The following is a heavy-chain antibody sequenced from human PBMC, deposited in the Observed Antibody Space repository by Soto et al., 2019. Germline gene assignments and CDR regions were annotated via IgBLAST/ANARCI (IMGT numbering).Heavy chain of an antibody. Sequence: GGSLRLSCAVSGFTPTTTPLSWVRQPPGKGLEWVTTISGTASRTYYVDSVKGRFFISRDNSKNTVTLQMNNLTVDDTAVYYCATSFRYFDNWGQGTRVTVSS. CDR1: GFTPTTTP. J-gene: IGHJ4*02. CDR3: ATSFRYFDN. D-gene: IGHD3-9*01. CDR2: ISGTASRT. V-gene: IGHV3-23*01.